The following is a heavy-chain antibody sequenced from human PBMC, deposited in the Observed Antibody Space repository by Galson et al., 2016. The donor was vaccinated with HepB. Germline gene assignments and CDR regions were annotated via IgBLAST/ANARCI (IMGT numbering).Heavy chain of an antibody. V-gene: IGHV3-30*18. CDR2: ILYDGSNK. CDR1: GFTFSSYG. D-gene: IGHD3-9*01. CDR3: AKDPYRLVIMSLGDV. Sequence: SLRLSCAASGFTFSSYGMHWVRQAPGKGLEWVAVILYDGSNKYYADSVKGRFTISRDNSKNTLYLQMNSLRAEDTAVYYCAKDPYRLVIMSLGDVWGKGTTVTVSS. J-gene: IGHJ6*04.